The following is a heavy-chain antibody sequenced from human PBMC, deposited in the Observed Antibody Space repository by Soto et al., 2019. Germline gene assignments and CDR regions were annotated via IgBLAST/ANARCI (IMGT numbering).Heavy chain of an antibody. Sequence: ASVKVSCKASGYTFTGYYMHWVRQAPGQGLEWMGWINPNSGGTNYAQKFQGWVTMTRDTSISTASMELSRLRSDDTAVYYCARDLGDEYSSSYYFDYWGQGTLVTVSS. CDR2: INPNSGGT. D-gene: IGHD6-6*01. V-gene: IGHV1-2*04. CDR3: ARDLGDEYSSSYYFDY. CDR1: GYTFTGYY. J-gene: IGHJ4*02.